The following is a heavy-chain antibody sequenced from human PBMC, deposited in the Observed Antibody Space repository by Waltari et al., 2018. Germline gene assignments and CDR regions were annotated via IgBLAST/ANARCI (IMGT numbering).Heavy chain of an antibody. CDR2: IFSGGTT. J-gene: IGHJ4*02. V-gene: IGHV4-59*01. CDR3: ARFNPRSGNYFLDY. D-gene: IGHD3-10*01. Sequence: QVQLQESGPGLVKPSETLSLTCTVSGGSIDTYYWSWIRQPPGKGLEWIAYIFSGGTTYYNPSLGSRVTISVDTSKNQFSLNLNSVTAADTALYYCARFNPRSGNYFLDYWGQGTLVTVSS. CDR1: GGSIDTYY.